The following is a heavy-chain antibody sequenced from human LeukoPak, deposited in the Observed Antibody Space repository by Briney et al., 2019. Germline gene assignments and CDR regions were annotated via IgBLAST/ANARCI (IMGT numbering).Heavy chain of an antibody. D-gene: IGHD5-12*01. CDR1: GGSISSYY. CDR2: INHSGST. V-gene: IGHV4-34*01. Sequence: SETLSLTCTVSGGSISSYYWSWIRQPPGKGLEWIGEINHSGSTNYNPSLKSRVTISVDTSKNQFSLKLSSVTAADTAVYYCARDAATIRYFDYWGQGTPVTVSS. CDR3: ARDAATIRYFDY. J-gene: IGHJ4*02.